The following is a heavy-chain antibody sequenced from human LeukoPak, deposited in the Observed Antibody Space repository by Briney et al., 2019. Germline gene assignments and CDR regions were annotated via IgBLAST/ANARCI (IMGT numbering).Heavy chain of an antibody. CDR3: TSEDSSGWYSMDY. D-gene: IGHD6-19*01. J-gene: IGHJ4*02. CDR1: GFTFSSYS. V-gene: IGHV3-21*01. CDR2: ISGSSSYI. Sequence: GGSLRLSCAASGFTFSSYSMNWVRQAPGKGLEWVSSISGSSSYIYYADSVKGRFTISRDNAKNSLYLQMNSLRVEDTAVYYCTSEDSSGWYSMDYWGQGTLVTVSS.